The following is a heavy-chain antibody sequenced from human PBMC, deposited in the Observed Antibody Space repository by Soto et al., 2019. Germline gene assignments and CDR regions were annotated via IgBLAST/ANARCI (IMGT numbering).Heavy chain of an antibody. CDR3: ARESYNHEFLDI. V-gene: IGHV1-2*02. Sequence: ASVKVSCKASGYTFTGYFIHWVRPAPGQGLEWMGSRNPNSGVTNSAERFQGRVTMTRAMSDRTSYMDLSSLRSDDTAVYYCARESYNHEFLDIWGQGKAVTVSS. CDR1: GYTFTGYF. CDR2: RNPNSGVT. D-gene: IGHD3-10*01. J-gene: IGHJ3*02.